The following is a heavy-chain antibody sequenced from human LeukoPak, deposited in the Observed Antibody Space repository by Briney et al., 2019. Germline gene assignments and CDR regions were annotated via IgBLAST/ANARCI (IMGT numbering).Heavy chain of an antibody. CDR3: ARWFGEPPNFDY. CDR2: VSGDGRDT. CDR1: GFTFSSYA. V-gene: IGHV3-23*01. Sequence: GGSLRLSCAASGFTFSSYAVSWVRQASGMGLEWVSSVSGDGRDTFYADSVKGRFSISRDNSNNRVFLQMYSLRAEDTAMYYCARWFGEPPNFDYWGQGTLVTVSS. J-gene: IGHJ4*02. D-gene: IGHD3-10*01.